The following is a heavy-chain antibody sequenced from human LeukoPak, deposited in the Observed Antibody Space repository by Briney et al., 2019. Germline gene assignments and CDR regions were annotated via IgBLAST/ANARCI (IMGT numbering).Heavy chain of an antibody. V-gene: IGHV4-39*01. CDR2: VYYSGST. CDR1: GDSISSSSYY. Sequence: SETLPLTCTVSGDSISSSSYYWGWIRQPPGKGLEWMGSVYYSGSTYYNPSLRSRVTISVDTSKNQFSLKLSSVTAADTAVYYCARRTYSSGWANAFDTWGQGTMVTVSS. D-gene: IGHD6-19*01. CDR3: ARRTYSSGWANAFDT. J-gene: IGHJ3*02.